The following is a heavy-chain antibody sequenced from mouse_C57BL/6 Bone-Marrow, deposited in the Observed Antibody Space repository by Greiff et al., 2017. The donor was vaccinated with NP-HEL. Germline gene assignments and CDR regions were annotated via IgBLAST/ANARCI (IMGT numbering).Heavy chain of an antibody. D-gene: IGHD2-2*01. Sequence: VQLQQPGAELVKPGASVTMSCKASGYTFTSYWITWVKQRPGQGLEWIGDIFPGSGSTNYNEKFKSKATLTVDTSSSTAYMQLSSLTSEDSAVYYWARWAVTTGGARAMDYWGQGTSVTVSS. V-gene: IGHV1-55*01. CDR2: IFPGSGST. CDR1: GYTFTSYW. J-gene: IGHJ4*01. CDR3: ARWAVTTGGARAMDY.